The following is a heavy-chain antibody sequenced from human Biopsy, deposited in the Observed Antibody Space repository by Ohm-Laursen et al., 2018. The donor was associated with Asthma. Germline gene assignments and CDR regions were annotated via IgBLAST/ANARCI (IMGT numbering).Heavy chain of an antibody. D-gene: IGHD1-1*01. V-gene: IGHV3-33*01. CDR3: ARDLGTTRMDV. CDR1: GFTFSSYG. J-gene: IGHJ6*02. CDR2: IWYDGGYK. Sequence: SLRLSCSATGFTFSSYGIHWVRQAPGKGLEWVAVIWYDGGYKDNVDSVRGRFTISRDNSKNTLYLQMNSLRAEDTAVYYCARDLGTTRMDVWGQGTTVTVSS.